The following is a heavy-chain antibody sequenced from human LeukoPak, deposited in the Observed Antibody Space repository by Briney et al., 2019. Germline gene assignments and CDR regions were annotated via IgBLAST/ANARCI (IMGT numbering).Heavy chain of an antibody. V-gene: IGHV4-4*02. J-gene: IGHJ4*02. CDR2: IYHSGST. CDR1: GGSISSSNW. D-gene: IGHD3-3*01. Sequence: PSGTLSLTCAVSGGSISSSNWWSWVRQPPGKGLEWIGEIYHSGSTNYNPALKSRVTISVDTSKNQFSLKLSSVTAADTAVYYCARHDDFWSGYQFEYWGQGTLVTVSS. CDR3: ARHDDFWSGYQFEY.